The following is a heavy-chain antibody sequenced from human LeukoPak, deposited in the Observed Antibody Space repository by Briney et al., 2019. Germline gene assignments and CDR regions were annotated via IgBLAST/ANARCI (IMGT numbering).Heavy chain of an antibody. CDR1: GDSISSDTYY. CDR2: IYTSGDT. Sequence: PSQTLSLTCTVSGDSISSDTYYWNWIRQSAGKGLEWIGRIYTSGDTYYNPSLKSRVTISVGTSKNQFSLKLTSVTAADAAMYYCAREYRSGYFYVHDAFDMWGQGTMVIVSS. J-gene: IGHJ3*02. D-gene: IGHD3-22*01. V-gene: IGHV4-61*02. CDR3: AREYRSGYFYVHDAFDM.